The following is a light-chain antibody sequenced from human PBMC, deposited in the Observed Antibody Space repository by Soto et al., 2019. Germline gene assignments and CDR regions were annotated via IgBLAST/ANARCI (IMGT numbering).Light chain of an antibody. CDR2: AVR. CDR3: FSYTANDNWV. Sequence: SCLGPPHSVSGSRGQSVTMSCTGTNSDVGRYNSVSWYQQLPGKAPKIIISAVRQRPSGVPDRFSGSKSGNTASLTISGLQADDEADYFCFSYTANDNWVCGGGIKVTV. J-gene: IGLJ3*02. CDR1: NSDVGRYNS. V-gene: IGLV2-11*01.